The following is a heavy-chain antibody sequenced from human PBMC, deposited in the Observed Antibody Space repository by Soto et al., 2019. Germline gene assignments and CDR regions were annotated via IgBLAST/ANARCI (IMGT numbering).Heavy chain of an antibody. D-gene: IGHD2-21*02. V-gene: IGHV6-1*01. Sequence: SQTLSPTRAIAGSSLFTNIAAANWIMQSPSIGLEWLGRTYYRSKWYNDYAVSLKSRITINPDKSNNQFCLQLNSVTPDDTAVYYCARVGLRHGCNSGSFDYWGQATLVTVSS. CDR3: ARVGLRHGCNSGSFDY. J-gene: IGHJ4*02. CDR2: TYYRSKWYN. CDR1: GSSLFTNIAA.